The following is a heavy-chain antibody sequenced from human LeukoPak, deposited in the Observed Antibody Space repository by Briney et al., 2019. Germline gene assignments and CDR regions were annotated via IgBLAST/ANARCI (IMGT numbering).Heavy chain of an antibody. CDR3: ARGGITIFGVVQFDY. J-gene: IGHJ4*02. CDR1: GFTFDDYA. D-gene: IGHD3-3*01. V-gene: IGHV3-43D*03. Sequence: GGSLRLSCAASGFTFDDYAMHWVRQAPGKGLEWVSLISWDGGSTYYADSVKGRFTISRDNAKNSLYLQMNSLRAEDTASYYCARGGITIFGVVQFDYWGQGTLVTVSS. CDR2: ISWDGGST.